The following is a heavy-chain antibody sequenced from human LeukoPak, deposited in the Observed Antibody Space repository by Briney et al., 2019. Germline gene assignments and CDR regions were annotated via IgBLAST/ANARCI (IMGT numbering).Heavy chain of an antibody. CDR1: SRTFSSMSYY. CDR2: IYYSGST. CDR3: ASVGICGVVTHDAFDI. Sequence: KPSETLSLTCTVSSRTFSSMSYYWRWIRQPPGKGLEWNGSIYYSGSTSYNPSLKSRVTISVETSKNQFSLKLSSVTAADTAVYYCASVGICGVVTHDAFDIWGQGTMVTVSS. J-gene: IGHJ3*02. D-gene: IGHD3-3*02. V-gene: IGHV4-39*01.